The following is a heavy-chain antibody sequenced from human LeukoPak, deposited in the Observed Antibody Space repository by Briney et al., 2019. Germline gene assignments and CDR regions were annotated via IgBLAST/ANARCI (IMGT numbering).Heavy chain of an antibody. CDR3: ARDPPDMPYYDSSGLDY. V-gene: IGHV3-21*01. D-gene: IGHD3-22*01. CDR1: EFTFSSYS. Sequence: GGSLRLSCAASEFTFSSYSMNWVRQAPGKGLEWVSSISSSSSYIYYADSVKGRFTISRDNAKNSLYLQMNSLRAEDTAVYYCARDPPDMPYYDSSGLDYWGQGTLVTVSS. J-gene: IGHJ4*02. CDR2: ISSSSSYI.